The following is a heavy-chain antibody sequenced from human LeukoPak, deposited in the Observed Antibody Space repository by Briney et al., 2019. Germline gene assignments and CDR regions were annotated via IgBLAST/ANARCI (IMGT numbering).Heavy chain of an antibody. CDR3: ARVLDGCDY. CDR2: ISSGSSTI. V-gene: IGHV3-48*04. Sequence: GGSLRLSCAASGFTFSSFSMNWVRQAPGKGLEWVSYISSGSSTIYYADSVKGRFTISRDNAENSLYLQVNSLRAEDTAVYYCARVLDGCDYWGQGTLVTVSS. J-gene: IGHJ4*02. D-gene: IGHD2-15*01. CDR1: GFTFSSFS.